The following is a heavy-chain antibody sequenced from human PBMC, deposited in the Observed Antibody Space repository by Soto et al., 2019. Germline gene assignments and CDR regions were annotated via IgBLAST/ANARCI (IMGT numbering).Heavy chain of an antibody. V-gene: IGHV4-4*02. Sequence: QVYLHQSGPGLVKPSGTLSLTCAVSGDSXXXXXXXXXXXXXXGKGLEWIGEVYHSGSTSYNPSLKSRVTISVDKSNNQFSLKLTSVTAADTAVYYCATLPPRIVVTVLPIPTWGQGTLVSVSS. D-gene: IGHD2-21*01. CDR3: ATLPPRIVVTVLPIPT. CDR1: GDSXXXXXX. CDR2: VYHSGST. J-gene: IGHJ5*02.